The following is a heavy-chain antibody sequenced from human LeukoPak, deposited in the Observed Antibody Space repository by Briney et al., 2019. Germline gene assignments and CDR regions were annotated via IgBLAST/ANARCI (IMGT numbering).Heavy chain of an antibody. D-gene: IGHD3-22*01. J-gene: IGHJ4*02. CDR1: GGSISSSSYY. CDR3: ARRRYYYDSSGYSN. V-gene: IGHV4-39*01. Sequence: PSETPSLTCTVSGGSISSSSYYWGWIRQPPGKGLEWIGSIYYSGSTYYNPSLKSRVTISVDTSKNQFSLKLSSVTAADTAVYYCARRRYYYDSSGYSNWGQGTLVTVSS. CDR2: IYYSGST.